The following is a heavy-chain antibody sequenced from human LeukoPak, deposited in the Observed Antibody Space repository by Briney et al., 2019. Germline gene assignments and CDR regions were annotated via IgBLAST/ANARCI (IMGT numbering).Heavy chain of an antibody. V-gene: IGHV4-61*02. CDR1: GGSISSSSYY. Sequence: SETLSLTCSVSGGSISSSSYYWSWIRQPAGKGLEWIGRIYTSGSTNYNPSLKSRVTMSVDTSKNQFSLKLSSVTAADTAVYYCARSGYCSSTSCHYYYYYMDVWGKGTTVTISS. D-gene: IGHD2-2*01. J-gene: IGHJ6*03. CDR3: ARSGYCSSTSCHYYYYYMDV. CDR2: IYTSGST.